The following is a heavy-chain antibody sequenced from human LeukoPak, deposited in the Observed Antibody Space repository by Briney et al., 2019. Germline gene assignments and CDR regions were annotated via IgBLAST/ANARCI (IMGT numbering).Heavy chain of an antibody. V-gene: IGHV3-30-3*01. J-gene: IGHJ4*02. CDR1: GFTFRNYA. D-gene: IGHD5-12*01. CDR3: ARLEGLAATMGD. CDR2: ISYDGTNE. Sequence: GRSLRLSCAASGFTFRNYAMHWVRQAPGKGLEWVAVISYDGTNEYYADSVKGRFTISRDNSKNTLYLQMNSLRSEDTAVYYCARLEGLAATMGDWGQGTLATVSS.